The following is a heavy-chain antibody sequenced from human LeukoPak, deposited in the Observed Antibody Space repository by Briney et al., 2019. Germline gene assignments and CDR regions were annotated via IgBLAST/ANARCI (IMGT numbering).Heavy chain of an antibody. CDR2: IYYSGST. J-gene: IGHJ4*02. V-gene: IGHV4-39*01. CDR3: ARHNYCGSGSLDY. D-gene: IGHD3-10*01. Sequence: PSETLSLTCTVSGGSISSSSYYWGWIRQPPGKGLEWIGSIYYSGSTYYNPSLKSRLTISVDTSKNQFSLKLSSVTAADTAVYYCARHNYCGSGSLDYWGQGTLVTVSS. CDR1: GGSISSSSYY.